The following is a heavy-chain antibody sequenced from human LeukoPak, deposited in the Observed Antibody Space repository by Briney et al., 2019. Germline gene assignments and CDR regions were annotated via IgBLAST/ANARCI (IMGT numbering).Heavy chain of an antibody. CDR2: IYYSGST. CDR3: ARGGDSYMDV. V-gene: IGHV4-39*01. D-gene: IGHD3-16*01. CDR1: SVSISRTTYY. J-gene: IGHJ6*03. Sequence: SETLSLTCTVSSVSISRTTYYWGWIRQPPGKGLEWIGTIYYSGSTYYNPSLKSRVTISVDTSTNQFSLRLTSVTASDTAVYYCARGGDSYMDVWGKGTTVTVSS.